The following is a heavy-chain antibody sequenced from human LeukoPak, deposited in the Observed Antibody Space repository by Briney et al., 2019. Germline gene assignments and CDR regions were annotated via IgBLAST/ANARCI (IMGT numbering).Heavy chain of an antibody. D-gene: IGHD2-8*02. CDR2: IIPIFGTA. CDR3: ARDCTGGVCY. CDR1: GGTFSSYA. J-gene: IGHJ4*02. V-gene: IGHV1-69*13. Sequence: GASVKVSCKASGGTFSSYAISWVRQAPGQGLEWMGGIIPIFGTANYAQKFQGRVTVTADESTSTAYMELRSLRSDDTAVYYCARDCTGGVCYWGQGALVTVSS.